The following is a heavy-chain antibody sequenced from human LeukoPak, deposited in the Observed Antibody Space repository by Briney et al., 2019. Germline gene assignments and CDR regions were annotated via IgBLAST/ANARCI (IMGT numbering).Heavy chain of an antibody. CDR1: GGSISSSNW. D-gene: IGHD3-9*01. CDR3: ARLGGTVDDYDILTGYYSFDY. J-gene: IGHJ4*02. Sequence: SETLSLTCAVSGGSISSSNWWSWVRQPPGKGREGIGEIYHSGSTNYNPSLKRRVTISVDKSKNQFSLKLSSVTAADTAVYYCARLGGTVDDYDILTGYYSFDYWGQGILVTVSS. CDR2: IYHSGST. V-gene: IGHV4-4*02.